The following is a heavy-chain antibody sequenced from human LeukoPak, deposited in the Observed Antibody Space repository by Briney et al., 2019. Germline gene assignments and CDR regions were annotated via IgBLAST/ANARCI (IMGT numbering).Heavy chain of an antibody. J-gene: IGHJ5*02. V-gene: IGHV4-30-2*01. CDR3: ARGRGGDYGDYVGWFDP. CDR2: IYHSGST. Sequence: PSETLSLTCAVSGGSISSGGYSWSWIRQPPGKGLEWIGYIYHSGSTYYNPSLKSRVTISVDRSKNQFSLKLSSVTAADTAVYYCARGRGGDYGDYVGWFDPWGQGTLVTVSS. D-gene: IGHD4-17*01. CDR1: GGSISSGGYS.